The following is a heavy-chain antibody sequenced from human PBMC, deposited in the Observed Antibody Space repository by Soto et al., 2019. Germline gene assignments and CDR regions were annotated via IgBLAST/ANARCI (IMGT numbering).Heavy chain of an antibody. D-gene: IGHD2-15*01. CDR2: INPNSGGT. J-gene: IGHJ4*02. Sequence: ASVKVSCKASGYTFTGYYMHWVRQAPGQGLEWMGWINPNSGGTNYAQKFQGWVTMTRDTSISTAYMELSRLRSDDTAVYYCARDKCSGGSCYDYWGQGTLVTVSS. CDR3: ARDKCSGGSCYDY. V-gene: IGHV1-2*04. CDR1: GYTFTGYY.